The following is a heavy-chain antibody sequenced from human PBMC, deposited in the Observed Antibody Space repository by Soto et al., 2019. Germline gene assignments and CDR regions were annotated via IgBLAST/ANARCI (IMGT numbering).Heavy chain of an antibody. CDR1: GFSLSTSGMS. CDR2: IFWDDDK. J-gene: IGHJ3*02. CDR3: AHSSGHFAFDI. V-gene: IGHV2-5*02. Sequence: QITLKESGPTLVKPTQTLTLTCTFSGFSLSTSGMSVGWIRQPPGKALEWLALIFWDDDKGYSPSLKSRLTLTKDTSKNQVVLTMTNMDPVDTATYYCAHSSGHFAFDIWGQGTMVTVSS. D-gene: IGHD2-15*01.